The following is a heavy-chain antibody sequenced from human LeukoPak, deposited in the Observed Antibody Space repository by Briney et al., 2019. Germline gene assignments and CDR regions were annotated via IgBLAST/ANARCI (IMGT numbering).Heavy chain of an antibody. CDR3: ARVFSSGHGDYFDY. Sequence: SETLSLACTVSGHSISSGYYGACIRQPPGKGVECIGSIYHSRSTYHKPSLKSRVTISADTSKNRFSLELSSGTAADTAVYYCARVFSSGHGDYFDYWGQGTLVTVSS. J-gene: IGHJ4*02. D-gene: IGHD3-22*01. V-gene: IGHV4-38-2*02. CDR2: IYHSRST. CDR1: GHSISSGYY.